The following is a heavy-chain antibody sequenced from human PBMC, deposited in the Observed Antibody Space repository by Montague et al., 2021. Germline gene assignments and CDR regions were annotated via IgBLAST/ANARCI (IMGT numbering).Heavy chain of an antibody. CDR3: ARIRKGADY. CDR2: INTSGSTI. D-gene: IGHD3-16*01. J-gene: IGHJ4*02. V-gene: IGHV3-11*01. CDR1: GFPFSDYY. Sequence: SLSLSASGFPFSDYYMSWIRQAPGKGLEWVSYINTSGSTIYYADSVKGRFTISRDNAKNSLYLQMNSLRAEDTAVYYCARIRKGADYWGQGTLVTVSS.